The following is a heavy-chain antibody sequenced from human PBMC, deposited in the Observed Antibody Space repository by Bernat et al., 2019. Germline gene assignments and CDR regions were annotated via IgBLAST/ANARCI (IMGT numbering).Heavy chain of an antibody. D-gene: IGHD5/OR15-5a*01. J-gene: IGHJ4*02. CDR1: GFTFDDYA. V-gene: IGHV3-9*01. CDR2: INEDGSEK. Sequence: EVQLVESGGGLVQPGRSLRLSCAASGFTFDDYAMYWVRQAPGKGLEWVSGINEDGSEKHYADSVKGRFTISRDNAKNTLYLQMNSLRAEDTAVYFCARVMSESPSVDRHFDLWGQGARVTVSS. CDR3: ARVMSESPSVDRHFDL.